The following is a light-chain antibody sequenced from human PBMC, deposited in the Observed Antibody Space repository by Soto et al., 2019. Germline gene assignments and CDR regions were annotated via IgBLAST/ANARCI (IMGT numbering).Light chain of an antibody. V-gene: IGKV3-20*01. CDR1: QSVISNY. CDR2: DAS. CDR3: EQYGGSSWT. J-gene: IGKJ1*01. Sequence: EIVLTQSPGTLCLSPGERATLSCMASQSVISNYLAWYQQKRPGQAPRLLIYDASTRATGVPDRFSGSGSGTDFTLAIIRLETEDAAVYYCEQYGGSSWTFGQGTKVEIK.